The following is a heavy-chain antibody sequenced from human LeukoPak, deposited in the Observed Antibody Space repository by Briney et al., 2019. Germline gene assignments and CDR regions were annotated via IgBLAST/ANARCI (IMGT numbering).Heavy chain of an antibody. D-gene: IGHD6-13*01. J-gene: IGHJ4*02. CDR2: ISYDGSNK. CDR1: GFTFSSYG. Sequence: GGSLRLSCAASGFTFSSYGMHWVRQAPGKGLEWVAVISYDGSNKYYADSVKGRFTISRDNSKNTLYLQVNSLRAEDTAVYYCAKEESPRYSSSWYYFDYWGQGTLVTVSS. V-gene: IGHV3-30*18. CDR3: AKEESPRYSSSWYYFDY.